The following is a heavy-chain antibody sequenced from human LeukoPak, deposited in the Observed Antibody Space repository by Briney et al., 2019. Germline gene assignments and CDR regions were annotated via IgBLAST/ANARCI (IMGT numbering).Heavy chain of an antibody. CDR2: IYYSGST. CDR1: GGSISSYY. CDR3: AGSIFGVVNDY. D-gene: IGHD3-3*01. Sequence: PSETLSLTCTVSGGSISSYYWSWIRQPPGKGLEWIGYIYYSGSTNYNPSLKSRVTISVDTSKNQFSLKLSSVTAADTAVYYCAGSIFGVVNDYWGQGTLVTVSS. V-gene: IGHV4-59*01. J-gene: IGHJ4*02.